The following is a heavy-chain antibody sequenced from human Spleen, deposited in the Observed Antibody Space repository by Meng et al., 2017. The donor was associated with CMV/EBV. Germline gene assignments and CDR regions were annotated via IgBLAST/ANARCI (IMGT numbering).Heavy chain of an antibody. CDR3: AKITIFGVASQPDWFDP. CDR2: IKQDGSEK. J-gene: IGHJ5*02. V-gene: IGHV3-7*01. D-gene: IGHD3-3*01. Sequence: GESLKISCAASGFTFSSYWMSWVRQAPGKGLEWVANIKQDGSEKYYVDSVKGRFTISRDNAKNSLYLQMNSLRAEDTAVYYCAKITIFGVASQPDWFDPWGQGTLVTVSS. CDR1: GFTFSSYW.